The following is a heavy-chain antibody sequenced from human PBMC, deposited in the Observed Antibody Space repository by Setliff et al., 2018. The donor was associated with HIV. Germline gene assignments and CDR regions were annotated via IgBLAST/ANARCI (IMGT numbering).Heavy chain of an antibody. Sequence: SETLSLTCAVYGGSFSGYYWSWIRQPPGKGLEWIGEVTHSGSTTYDPSLKSRITISVDTSKNQFSLNLTSVTAADTAVYYCSNWNTTVDADSWGQGTLVTVSS. CDR3: SNWNTTVDADS. CDR2: VTHSGST. D-gene: IGHD1-1*01. J-gene: IGHJ4*02. CDR1: GGSFSGYY. V-gene: IGHV4-34*01.